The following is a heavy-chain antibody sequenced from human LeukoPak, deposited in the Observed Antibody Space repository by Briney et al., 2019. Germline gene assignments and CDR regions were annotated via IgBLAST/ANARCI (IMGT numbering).Heavy chain of an antibody. Sequence: ASAKVSCKASGGTFSSYAISWVRQAPGQGLEWMGGIIPIFGTANYAQKFQGRVTITTDESTSTAYMELSSLRSEDTAVYYCAREGAYDSSGYLMETWGQGTLVTVSS. CDR1: GGTFSSYA. J-gene: IGHJ5*02. CDR2: IIPIFGTA. CDR3: AREGAYDSSGYLMET. V-gene: IGHV1-69*05. D-gene: IGHD3-22*01.